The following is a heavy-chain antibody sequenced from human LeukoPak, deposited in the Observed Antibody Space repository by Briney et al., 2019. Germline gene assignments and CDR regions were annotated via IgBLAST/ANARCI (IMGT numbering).Heavy chain of an antibody. J-gene: IGHJ4*02. CDR2: INHSGST. D-gene: IGHD6-6*01. CDR3: ARGYRIAANHPLTLLYFRRPIWAPFDY. CDR1: GGSFSGYY. Sequence: SETLSLTCAVYGGSFSGYYWSWIRQPPGKGLEWIGEINHSGSTNYNPSLKSRVTISVDTSKNQFSLKLSSVTAADTAVYYCARGYRIAANHPLTLLYFRRPIWAPFDYWGQGTLVTVSS. V-gene: IGHV4-34*01.